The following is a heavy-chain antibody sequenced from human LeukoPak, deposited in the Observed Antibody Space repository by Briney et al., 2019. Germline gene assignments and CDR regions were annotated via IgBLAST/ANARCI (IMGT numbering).Heavy chain of an antibody. CDR1: GFTVSTNY. J-gene: IGHJ6*02. CDR2: IYGGAGT. CDR3: AKWGYGMDV. V-gene: IGHV3-53*01. Sequence: GGSLRLSCAVSGFTVSTNYMSWVRQAPGKGLEWLSVIYGGAGTFYADSVKGRFTISRDISKNTVYLQMNSLRAEDTAVYYCAKWGYGMDVWGQGTTVTVSS. D-gene: IGHD2-8*01.